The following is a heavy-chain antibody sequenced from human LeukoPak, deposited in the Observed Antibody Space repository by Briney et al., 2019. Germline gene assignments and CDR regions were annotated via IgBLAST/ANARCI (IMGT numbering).Heavy chain of an antibody. J-gene: IGHJ4*02. CDR3: ARVSGPGMNEYYHL. V-gene: IGHV3-74*01. D-gene: IGHD2-2*01. CDR2: INDDGSST. Sequence: GESLKISCAASGFTFSGAWMHWVRQAPGKGLMWVSRINDDGSSTRHADSVKGRFTISRDNAKNTLYLQMNSLRAEDTAVYYCARVSGPGMNEYYHLWGQGTLVTVSS. CDR1: GFTFSGAW.